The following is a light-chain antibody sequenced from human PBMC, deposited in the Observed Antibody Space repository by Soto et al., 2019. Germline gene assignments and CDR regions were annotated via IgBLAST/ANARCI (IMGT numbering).Light chain of an antibody. CDR2: DAS. J-gene: IGKJ1*01. Sequence: DIQMTQSPSTLSASVGDRVTITCRASQSIRSWLAWYQLRPGKAPKVLIYDASSLEGGVPSRFSGSGSGTEFTLTISSLQPDDFAIYYSPHSARWPWTIGQGTRVDIK. CDR1: QSIRSW. CDR3: PHSARWPWT. V-gene: IGKV1-5*01.